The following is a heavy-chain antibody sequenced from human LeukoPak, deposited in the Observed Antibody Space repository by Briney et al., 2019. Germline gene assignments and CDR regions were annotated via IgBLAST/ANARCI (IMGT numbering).Heavy chain of an antibody. CDR2: IIPIVGTA. J-gene: IGHJ3*02. CDR3: ARYEGWNDGALDI. Sequence: VASVKVSCKASGGTFSSYAISWVRQAPGQGLEWMGGIIPIVGTANYAQKLQGRVTITTDESTSTAYRELSSLRSEDTAVYYCARYEGWNDGALDIWGQGTMVTVSS. CDR1: GGTFSSYA. D-gene: IGHD1-1*01. V-gene: IGHV1-69*05.